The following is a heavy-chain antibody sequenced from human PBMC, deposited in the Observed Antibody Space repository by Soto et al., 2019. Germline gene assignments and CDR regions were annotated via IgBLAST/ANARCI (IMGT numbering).Heavy chain of an antibody. CDR3: ARDLRFLEWLYYGMDV. V-gene: IGHV3-33*01. CDR1: GFTFSSYG. CDR2: IWYDGSNK. Sequence: QVQLVESGGGVVQPGRSLRLSCAASGFTFSSYGMHWVRQAPGKGLEWVAVIWYDGSNKYYVDSVKGRFTISRDNSKNTLYLQMNGLRAEDTAVYYGARDLRFLEWLYYGMDVWGQGTTVTVSS. D-gene: IGHD3-3*01. J-gene: IGHJ6*02.